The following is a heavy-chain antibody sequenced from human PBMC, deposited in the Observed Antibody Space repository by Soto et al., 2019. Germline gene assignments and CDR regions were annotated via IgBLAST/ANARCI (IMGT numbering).Heavy chain of an antibody. V-gene: IGHV4-59*11. Sequence: SETLSLTCTVSGGSIISHYWSWIRQSPGKGLEWIGYIYYSGSTYYNPSFKSRVTISVDTSKNLFSLMLNSVTAADTAVYYCARVGPYSTGWYTTGFFDYWGPGTLVTVSS. J-gene: IGHJ4*03. CDR3: ARVGPYSTGWYTTGFFDY. CDR2: IYYSGST. D-gene: IGHD6-19*01. CDR1: GGSIISHY.